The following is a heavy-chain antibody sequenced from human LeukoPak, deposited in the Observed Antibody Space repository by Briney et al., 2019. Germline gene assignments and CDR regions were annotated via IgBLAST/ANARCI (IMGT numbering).Heavy chain of an antibody. D-gene: IGHD2-2*02. CDR3: ARDDCSSTSCYNPARLGAFDI. J-gene: IGHJ3*02. CDR1: GYTFTGYY. CDR2: INPNSGGT. Sequence: ASVKVSCKASGYTFTGYYMHWVRQAPGQGLEWMGWINPNSGGTNYAQKFQGRVTMTRDTSISTAYMELSRLRSDDTAVYYCARDDCSSTSCYNPARLGAFDIWGQGTMVTVSS. V-gene: IGHV1-2*02.